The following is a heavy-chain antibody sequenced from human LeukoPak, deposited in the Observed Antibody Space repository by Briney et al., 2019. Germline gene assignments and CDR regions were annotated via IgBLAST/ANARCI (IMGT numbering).Heavy chain of an antibody. V-gene: IGHV1-2*02. D-gene: IGHD5-18*01. Sequence: ASVKVSCKASGYTFTGYYMHWMRQAPGQGLEWMGWINPNSGGTNYAQKFQGRVTMTRDTSISTAYMELSRLRSDDTAVYYCARPPFLRGYSYGFWGQGTLVTVSS. CDR2: INPNSGGT. CDR3: ARPPFLRGYSYGF. J-gene: IGHJ4*02. CDR1: GYTFTGYY.